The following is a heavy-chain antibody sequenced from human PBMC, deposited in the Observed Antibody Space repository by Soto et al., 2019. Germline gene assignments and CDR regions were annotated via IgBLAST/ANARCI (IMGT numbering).Heavy chain of an antibody. CDR3: ARGRCSSTSCYTLPWFDP. J-gene: IGHJ5*02. D-gene: IGHD2-2*02. CDR1: GGSFSGYY. CDR2: INHSGST. V-gene: IGHV4-34*01. Sequence: QVQLQQWGAGLLKPSETLSLTCAVYGGSFSGYYWSWIRQPPGKGLEWIGEINHSGSTNYNPSPKSRVTISVDTSKNQFSLKLSSVTAADTAVYYCARGRCSSTSCYTLPWFDPWGQGTLVTVSS.